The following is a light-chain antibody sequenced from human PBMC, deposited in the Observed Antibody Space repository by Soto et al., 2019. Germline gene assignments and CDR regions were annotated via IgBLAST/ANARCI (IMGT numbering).Light chain of an antibody. CDR1: SSDVGAYNY. V-gene: IGLV2-11*01. CDR3: CSYAGSYTLV. CDR2: DDS. Sequence: QSALTQPRSVSGSPGQSVTISCTGTSSDVGAYNYVSWYQQHPGRVPKLMIYDDSRRPSGVPDRFAGSKSGNTASLTISGLQADDAADYYCCSYAGSYTLVFGGGTKLTVL. J-gene: IGLJ3*02.